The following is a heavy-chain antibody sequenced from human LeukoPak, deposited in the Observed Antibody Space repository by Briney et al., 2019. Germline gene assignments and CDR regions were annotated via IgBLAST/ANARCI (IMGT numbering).Heavy chain of an antibody. V-gene: IGHV3-21*01. CDR1: GFTFSSYS. CDR3: ARPDVDYGDPPTY. Sequence: GGSLRLSCAASGFTFSSYSMNWVRQAPGKGLEWVSSISSSSSYIYYADSVKGRFTISRDNAKNSLYLQMNSLRAEDTAVYYCARPDVDYGDPPTYWGQGTLVTVSS. J-gene: IGHJ4*02. CDR2: ISSSSSYI. D-gene: IGHD4-17*01.